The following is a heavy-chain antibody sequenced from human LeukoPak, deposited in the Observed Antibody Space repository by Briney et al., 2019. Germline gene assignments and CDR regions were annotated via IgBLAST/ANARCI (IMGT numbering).Heavy chain of an antibody. V-gene: IGHV3-23*01. D-gene: IGHD5-18*01. CDR2: INGGGGST. CDR1: GFTFSSYG. Sequence: GGSLRLSCAASGFTFSSYGMSWVRQAPGKRLEWVSAINGGGGSTYYADSVKGRFTISRDNSKNTLYLQMNSLRAEDTAVYYCAKKSGYSYGDPFDYWGQGTLATVSS. J-gene: IGHJ4*02. CDR3: AKKSGYSYGDPFDY.